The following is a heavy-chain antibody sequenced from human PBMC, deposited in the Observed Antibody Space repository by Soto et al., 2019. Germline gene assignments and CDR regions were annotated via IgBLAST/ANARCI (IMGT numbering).Heavy chain of an antibody. D-gene: IGHD4-17*01. CDR3: ARVTTVTTRRNWFDP. CDR2: INHSGST. Sequence: SETLSLTCAVYGGSFSGYYWSWIRQPPGKGLEWIGEINHSGSTNYNPSLKSRVTISVDTSKNQFSLKLSSVTAADTAVYYCARVTTVTTRRNWFDPWGQGTLVTVSS. V-gene: IGHV4-34*01. CDR1: GGSFSGYY. J-gene: IGHJ5*02.